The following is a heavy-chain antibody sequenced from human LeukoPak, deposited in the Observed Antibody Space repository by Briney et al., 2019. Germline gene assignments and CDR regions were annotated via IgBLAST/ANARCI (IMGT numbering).Heavy chain of an antibody. V-gene: IGHV3-33*01. CDR3: ARDRCSGGSCDSGAEYFQH. CDR1: GFTFSS. Sequence: GGSLRLSCAASGFTFSSMHSVRQVPGKGLEWVAVIWYDGSKEYYADSVKGRFTISRDNSKNTLYLQMNSLRAEDTAVYYCARDRCSGGSCDSGAEYFQHWGQGTLVTVSS. CDR2: IWYDGSKE. J-gene: IGHJ1*01. D-gene: IGHD2-15*01.